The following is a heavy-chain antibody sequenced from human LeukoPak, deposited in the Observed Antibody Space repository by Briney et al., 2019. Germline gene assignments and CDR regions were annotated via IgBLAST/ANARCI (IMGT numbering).Heavy chain of an antibody. V-gene: IGHV3-73*01. CDR1: GFTFSGSA. J-gene: IGHJ4*02. CDR3: ASDKRAGYFDY. CDR2: IRSKANSYAT. D-gene: IGHD3-9*01. Sequence: PGGSLKLSCVASGFTFSGSAMHWVRQASGKGLEWVGRIRSKANSYATAYAASVKGRFTISRDDSKNTAYLQMNSLKTEDTAVYYCASDKRAGYFDYWGQGTLVTVSS.